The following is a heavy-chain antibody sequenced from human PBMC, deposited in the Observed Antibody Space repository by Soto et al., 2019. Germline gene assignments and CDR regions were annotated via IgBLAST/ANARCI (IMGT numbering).Heavy chain of an antibody. Sequence: KRSETLSLTCTVSGGSISSYYWSWIRQPPGKGLEWIGYIYYSGSTNYNPSLKSRVTISVDTSKNQFSLKLSSVTAADTAVYYCARRYGVAFDIWGQGTMVT. CDR3: ARRYGVAFDI. CDR1: GGSISSYY. V-gene: IGHV4-59*08. J-gene: IGHJ3*02. D-gene: IGHD3-10*01. CDR2: IYYSGST.